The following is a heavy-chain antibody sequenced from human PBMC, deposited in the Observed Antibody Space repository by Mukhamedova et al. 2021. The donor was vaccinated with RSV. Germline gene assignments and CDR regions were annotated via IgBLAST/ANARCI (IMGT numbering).Heavy chain of an antibody. CDR3: ARAVALGAEDLTYFDY. Sequence: SNYMSWVRQAPGKGLEWVSVISSGGSTYYADSVKGRFTISRDNSKNTLYLQMNSLRAEDTAVYYCARAVALGAEDLTYFDYWGQG. CDR1: SNY. CDR2: ISSGGST. V-gene: IGHV3-53*01. J-gene: IGHJ4*02. D-gene: IGHD1-26*01.